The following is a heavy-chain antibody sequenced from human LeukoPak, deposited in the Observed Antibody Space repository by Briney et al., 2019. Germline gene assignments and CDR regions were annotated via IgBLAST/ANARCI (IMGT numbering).Heavy chain of an antibody. CDR3: ARDPAYYDSSGYYDY. Sequence: GGSLRPSCAASGFTVSSNYMSWVRQAPGKGLEWVSVIYSGGSTYYADSVKGRFTISRDNAKNSLYLQMNSLRAEDTAVYYCARDPAYYDSSGYYDYWGQGTLVTVSS. D-gene: IGHD3-22*01. J-gene: IGHJ4*02. CDR1: GFTVSSNY. CDR2: IYSGGST. V-gene: IGHV3-53*01.